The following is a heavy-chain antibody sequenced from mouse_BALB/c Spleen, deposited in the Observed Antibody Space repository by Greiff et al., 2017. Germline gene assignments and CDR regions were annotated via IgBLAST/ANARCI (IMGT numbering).Heavy chain of an antibody. J-gene: IGHJ2*01. D-gene: IGHD3-1*01. Sequence: QVQLQQSGPELVKPGASVRISCKASGYTFTSYYIHWVKQRPGQGLEWIGWIYPGNVNTKYNEKFKGKATLTADKSSSTAYMQLSSLTAEDSAVYFCARLSAYWGQGTTLTVSS. CDR3: ARLSAY. V-gene: IGHV1S56*01. CDR2: IYPGNVNT. CDR1: GYTFTSYY.